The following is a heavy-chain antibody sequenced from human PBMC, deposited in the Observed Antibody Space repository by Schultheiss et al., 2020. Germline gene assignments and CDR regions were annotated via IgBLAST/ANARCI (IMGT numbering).Heavy chain of an antibody. CDR1: GGTFSSNT. Sequence: ASVKVSCKASGGTFSSNTFSWVRQAPGQGLEWMGRINPNSGGTNYAQKFQGRVTMTRDTSISTAYMELSRLRSDDTAVYYCARGPAGGVTRAFDIWGQGTMVTVSS. CDR3: ARGPAGGVTRAFDI. D-gene: IGHD2-21*02. V-gene: IGHV1-2*06. CDR2: INPNSGGT. J-gene: IGHJ3*02.